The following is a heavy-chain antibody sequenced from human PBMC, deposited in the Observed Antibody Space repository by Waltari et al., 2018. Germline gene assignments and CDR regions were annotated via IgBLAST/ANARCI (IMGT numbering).Heavy chain of an antibody. D-gene: IGHD2-21*02. CDR2: IYPGDSDT. J-gene: IGHJ6*02. CDR1: GYSFTSYW. CDR3: ARQIARGDSSYYYYGMDV. Sequence: EVQLVQSGAEVKKPGESLKISCKGSGYSFTSYWIGWVRQMPGEGLEWMGIIYPGDSDTRYSPSFQGQVTISADKSISTAYLQWSSLKASDTAMYYCARQIARGDSSYYYYGMDVWGQGTTVTVSS. V-gene: IGHV5-51*01.